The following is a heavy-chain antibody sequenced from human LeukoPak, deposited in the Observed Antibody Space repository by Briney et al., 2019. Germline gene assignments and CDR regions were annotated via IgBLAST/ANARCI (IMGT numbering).Heavy chain of an antibody. J-gene: IGHJ4*02. CDR2: ISGSVGST. Sequence: GGSLRLSCAASGFTFSSYATSWVRQAPGKGLEWVSAISGSVGSTYYADSVKGRFTISRDNSKNTLYLQMNSLRAEDTAVYYCAKDRGTSWAAAHDYWGQGTLVTVSS. CDR1: GFTFSSYA. V-gene: IGHV3-23*01. CDR3: AKDRGTSWAAAHDY. D-gene: IGHD6-13*01.